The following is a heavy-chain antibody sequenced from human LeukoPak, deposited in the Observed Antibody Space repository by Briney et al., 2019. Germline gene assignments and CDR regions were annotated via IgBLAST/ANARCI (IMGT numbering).Heavy chain of an antibody. J-gene: IGHJ4*02. D-gene: IGHD7-27*01. CDR1: GGSISSSSYC. V-gene: IGHV4-39*07. CDR2: IYYSGST. Sequence: SETLSLTCTVSGGSISSSSYCWGWIRQPPGKGLEWIGSIYYSGSTYYNPSLKSRVTISVDTSKNQFSLKLSSVTAADTAVYYCARVSTGEGNDYWGQGTLVTASS. CDR3: ARVSTGEGNDY.